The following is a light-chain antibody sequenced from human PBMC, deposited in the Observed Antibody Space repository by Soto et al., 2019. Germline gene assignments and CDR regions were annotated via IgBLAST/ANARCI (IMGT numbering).Light chain of an antibody. CDR1: SSDIGAYNF. CDR2: DVN. V-gene: IGLV2-14*03. Sequence: QAVLAQPASGSGAPGQSITISCTGTSSDIGAYNFVSWYQQHPGKAPKLMLYDVNIRPSGVSNRFSGSKSGNTASLTISGLQAEDEADYYCTSWTTSTTMLFGGGTKVTVL. J-gene: IGLJ2*01. CDR3: TSWTTSTTML.